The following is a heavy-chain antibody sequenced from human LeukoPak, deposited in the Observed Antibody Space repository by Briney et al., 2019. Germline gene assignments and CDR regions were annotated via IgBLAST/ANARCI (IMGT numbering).Heavy chain of an antibody. J-gene: IGHJ4*02. Sequence: GESLRLSCAASGFTFSDYSMNWVRQAPGKGLEWISYISKWGSDITTSTTIHYADSVKGRFTISRDNAKNSLYLQINSLRAEDTAVYFCAVGTTTKSPIDYWGQGTLVTVSS. V-gene: IGHV3-48*01. D-gene: IGHD1/OR15-1a*01. CDR1: GFTFSDYS. CDR2: ISKWGSDITTSTTI. CDR3: AVGTTTKSPIDY.